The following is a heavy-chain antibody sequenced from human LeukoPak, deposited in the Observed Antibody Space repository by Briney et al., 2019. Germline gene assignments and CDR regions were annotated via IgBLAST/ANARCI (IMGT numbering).Heavy chain of an antibody. CDR3: AREALLFRYSFGFDC. D-gene: IGHD1-26*01. CDR2: IWYDGSNK. Sequence: GGSLRLSCAASGFTFSSFGMHWVRQAPGKGLEWVAVIWYDGSNKYYADSVKGRFTISRDNSKNTLYLHLTRLRAEDTAAYYCAREALLFRYSFGFDCWGQGTLVTVSS. CDR1: GFTFSSFG. J-gene: IGHJ4*02. V-gene: IGHV3-33*01.